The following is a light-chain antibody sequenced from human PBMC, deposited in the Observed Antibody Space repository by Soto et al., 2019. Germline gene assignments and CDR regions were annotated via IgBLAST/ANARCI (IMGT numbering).Light chain of an antibody. Sequence: EIVMTQSPATLSVSPGERATLSCRASQSVSGNLAWYQQKPGQAPRLLIYGATTRATGIPARFSGSGSGTEFTLTISSLQSEDFAVYYCQQYNNWPRTFGQGTKVEIK. CDR1: QSVSGN. J-gene: IGKJ1*01. CDR3: QQYNNWPRT. CDR2: GAT. V-gene: IGKV3-15*01.